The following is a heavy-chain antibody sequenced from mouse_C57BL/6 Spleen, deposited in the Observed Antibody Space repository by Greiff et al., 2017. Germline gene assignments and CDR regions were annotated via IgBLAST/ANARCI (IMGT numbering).Heavy chain of an antibody. CDR2: ISYDGSN. J-gene: IGHJ1*03. Sequence: EVKLQESGPGLVKPSQSLSLTCSVTGYSITSGYYWNWIRQFPGNKLEWMGYISYDGSNNYNPSLKNRISITRDTSKNQFVLKLNSVTTEDTATYYCARVYDGYYVGYFDVWGTGTTVTVSS. CDR1: GYSITSGYY. D-gene: IGHD2-3*01. V-gene: IGHV3-6*01. CDR3: ARVYDGYYVGYFDV.